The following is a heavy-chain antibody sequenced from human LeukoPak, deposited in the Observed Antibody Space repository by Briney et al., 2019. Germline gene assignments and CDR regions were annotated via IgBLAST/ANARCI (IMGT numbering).Heavy chain of an antibody. D-gene: IGHD1-26*01. V-gene: IGHV1-69-2*01. CDR2: VDPEDGET. CDR1: GYTFTDYY. CDR3: ATTMGAPYYFDS. Sequence: ASVKVSCKVSGYTFTDYYMHWVQQAPGKGLEWTGLVDPEDGETIYAEKFQGRVTITADTSTVTAYMDLSSLRSEDTAVYYCATTMGAPYYFDSWGQGTLVTVSS. J-gene: IGHJ4*02.